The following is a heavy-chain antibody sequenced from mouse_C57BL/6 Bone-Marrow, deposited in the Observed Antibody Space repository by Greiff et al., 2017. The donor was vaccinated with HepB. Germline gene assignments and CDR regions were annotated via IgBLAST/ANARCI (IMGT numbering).Heavy chain of an antibody. V-gene: IGHV3-6*01. CDR3: ARAHTVVDY. J-gene: IGHJ2*01. D-gene: IGHD1-1*01. CDR1: GYSITSGYY. Sequence: EVKLMESGPGLVKPSQSLSLTCSVTGYSITSGYYWNWIRQFPGNKLEWMGYISYDGSNNYNPSLKNRISITRDTSKNQFFLKLNSVTTEDTATYYCARAHTVVDYWGQGTTLTVSS. CDR2: ISYDGSN.